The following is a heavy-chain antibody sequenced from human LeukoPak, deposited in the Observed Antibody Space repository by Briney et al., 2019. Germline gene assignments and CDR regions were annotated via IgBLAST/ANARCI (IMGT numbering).Heavy chain of an antibody. CDR3: AKDRTYYYDSSGRHFDY. CDR1: GFTFSSYA. CDR2: ISGSGGST. V-gene: IGHV3-23*01. Sequence: GGSLRLSCAASGFTFSSYAMSWVRQAPGKGLEWVSAISGSGGSTYYADSVKGRFTISRGNSKNTLYLQMNSLRAEDTAVYYCAKDRTYYYDSSGRHFDYWGQGTLVTVSS. D-gene: IGHD3-22*01. J-gene: IGHJ4*02.